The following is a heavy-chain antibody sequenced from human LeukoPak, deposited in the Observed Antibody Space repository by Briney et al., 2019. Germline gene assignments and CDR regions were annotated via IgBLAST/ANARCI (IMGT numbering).Heavy chain of an antibody. CDR3: AKYQAEKVRGQNGMDV. CDR1: GFTFDDYA. J-gene: IGHJ6*02. D-gene: IGHD3-10*01. V-gene: IGHV3-9*01. Sequence: PGRSLRLSCAASGFTFDDYAMHWVRQAPGKGLEWVSGISWNSGSIGYADSVKGRFTISRDNAKNSLYLQMNSLRAEDTALYYCAKYQAEKVRGQNGMDVWGQGTTVTVSS. CDR2: ISWNSGSI.